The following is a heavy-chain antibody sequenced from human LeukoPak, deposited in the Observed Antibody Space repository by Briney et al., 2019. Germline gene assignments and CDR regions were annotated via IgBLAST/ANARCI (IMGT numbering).Heavy chain of an antibody. CDR2: IKSKADGGTT. D-gene: IGHD3-10*01. V-gene: IGHV3-15*01. Sequence: PGGSLRLSCTASGFTFSNAWMSWVRQAPGKGLEWVGRIKSKADGGTTDYAAPVTGRFTISRDDSKNTLYLQMNSLKTEDTAVYYCIRLWFGEFIWGQRTMVSVSS. J-gene: IGHJ3*02. CDR1: GFTFSNAW. CDR3: IRLWFGEFI.